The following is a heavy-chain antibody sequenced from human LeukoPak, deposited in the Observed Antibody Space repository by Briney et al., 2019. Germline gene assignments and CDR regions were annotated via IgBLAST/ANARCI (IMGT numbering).Heavy chain of an antibody. CDR3: AKVNRGSVVNYFGLDY. Sequence: GGSLRLSCAASGFTFSSYWMSWVRQAPGKGLEWVANIKQDGSEKYYVDSVKGRFTISRDNAKNSLYLQMNSLRVEDTATYYCAKVNRGSVVNYFGLDYWGQGTLVTVSS. V-gene: IGHV3-7*03. J-gene: IGHJ4*02. D-gene: IGHD2/OR15-2a*01. CDR2: IKQDGSEK. CDR1: GFTFSSYW.